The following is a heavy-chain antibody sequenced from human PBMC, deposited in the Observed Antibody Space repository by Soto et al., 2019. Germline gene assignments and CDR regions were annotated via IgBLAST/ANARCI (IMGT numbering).Heavy chain of an antibody. D-gene: IGHD1-1*01. J-gene: IGHJ5*02. CDR3: ARCWGTGDGSNLGYNWFNP. V-gene: IGHV4-59*01. CDR1: GGSISSYY. Sequence: SETLSLTCTFSGGSISSYYWSLIRQPPGKGLEWIASVYYSGSTNYNPSLKSRVTISMGTSKNTLYLQMNSLTTEDTAVYYCARCWGTGDGSNLGYNWFNPWGQGTLVTVSS. CDR2: VYYSGST.